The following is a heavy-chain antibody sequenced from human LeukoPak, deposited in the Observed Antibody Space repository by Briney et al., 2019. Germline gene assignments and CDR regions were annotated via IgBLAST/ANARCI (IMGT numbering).Heavy chain of an antibody. J-gene: IGHJ3*02. D-gene: IGHD2-15*01. V-gene: IGHV3-9*01. CDR2: ISWNSGSI. Sequence: PGGSLRLSCAASGFTFDDYAMHWVRQAPGKGLEWVSGISWNSGSIGYADSVKGRFTISRDNAKNSLYLQMNSLRAEDTALYHCARDKPLLGAFDIWGQGTMVTVSS. CDR1: GFTFDDYA. CDR3: ARDKPLLGAFDI.